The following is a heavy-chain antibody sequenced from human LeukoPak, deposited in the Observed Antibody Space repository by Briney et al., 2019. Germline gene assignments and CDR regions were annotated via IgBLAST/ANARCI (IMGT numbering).Heavy chain of an antibody. J-gene: IGHJ4*02. D-gene: IGHD3-10*02. CDR2: INEAGSAT. Sequence: GGSLRLSCAASGFAFSSYWMHWVRQVPGKGLAWVSRINEAGSATSDADSVKGRFTISRDNAKNALYLQMNSLRAEDTAVYYCVRDMFGGRDYWGQGTLVTVSS. CDR3: VRDMFGGRDY. V-gene: IGHV3-74*01. CDR1: GFAFSSYW.